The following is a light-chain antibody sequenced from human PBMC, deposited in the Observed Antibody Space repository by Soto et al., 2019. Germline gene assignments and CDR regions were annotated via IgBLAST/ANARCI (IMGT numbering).Light chain of an antibody. CDR2: EVS. Sequence: QSVLTQPASVSGSPGQSITISCTGTSSDVGGYNYVSWYQQHPGKAPKLMIYEVSNRPSGVSNRFSGSKSGNTASLTISGLQAEDEADYYCSSYTSSMTDVFGTGTKLTVL. CDR1: SSDVGGYNY. CDR3: SSYTSSMTDV. J-gene: IGLJ1*01. V-gene: IGLV2-14*01.